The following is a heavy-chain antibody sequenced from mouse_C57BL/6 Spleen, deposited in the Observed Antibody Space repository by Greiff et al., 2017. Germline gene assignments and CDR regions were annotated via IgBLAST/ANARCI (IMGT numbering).Heavy chain of an antibody. CDR2: INYDGSST. Sequence: EVQVVESEGGLVQPGSSMKLSCTASGFTFSDYYMAWVRQVPEKGLEWVANINYDGSSTYYLDSLKSRFIISRDTATTILYLQMSRLKSEDTATYYCARPLTETFAMDYWGQGTSVTVSS. CDR1: GFTFSDYY. J-gene: IGHJ4*01. D-gene: IGHD4-1*01. CDR3: ARPLTETFAMDY. V-gene: IGHV5-16*01.